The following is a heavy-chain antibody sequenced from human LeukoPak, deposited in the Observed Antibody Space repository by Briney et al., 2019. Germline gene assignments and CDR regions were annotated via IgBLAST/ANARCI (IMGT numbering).Heavy chain of an antibody. CDR2: IYYSGST. J-gene: IGHJ2*01. V-gene: IGHV4-59*01. CDR3: ARDRPDPYSFFDL. D-gene: IGHD6-13*01. CDR1: GGSISSYY. Sequence: SETLSLTCTVSGGSISSYYWSWIRQPPGKGLEWIGYIYYSGSTNYNPSLKSRVTISVDTSKNQFSLKLSSVTAVDTAVYYCARDRPDPYSFFDLWGRGTLVTVSS.